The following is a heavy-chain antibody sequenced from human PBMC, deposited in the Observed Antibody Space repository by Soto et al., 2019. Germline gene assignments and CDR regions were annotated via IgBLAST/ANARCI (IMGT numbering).Heavy chain of an antibody. CDR1: GGSFSGYY. CDR2: IKHSGST. J-gene: IGHJ5*02. D-gene: IGHD3-3*01. Sequence: QVQLQQWGAGLLKPSETLSLTCAVYGGSFSGYYWSWIRQPPGKGLEWIGEIKHSGSTNYNPSLKSRVTISVDTSKNQFSLRLSSVTAADTAVYYCARSGPPEITIFGVVNYRWSDPWGQGTLVTVSS. CDR3: ARSGPPEITIFGVVNYRWSDP. V-gene: IGHV4-34*01.